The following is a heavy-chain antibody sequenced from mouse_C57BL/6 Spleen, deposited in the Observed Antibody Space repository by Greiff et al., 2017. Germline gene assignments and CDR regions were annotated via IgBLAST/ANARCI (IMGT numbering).Heavy chain of an antibody. D-gene: IGHD1-1*01. V-gene: IGHV5-9-1*02. Sequence: EVQVVESGEGLVKPGGSLKLSCAASGFTFSSYAMSWVRQTPEKRLEWVAYISSGGDYIYYADTVKGRFTISRDNARNTLYLQMSSLKSEDTAMYYCTRSPIYYYGSNWFAYWGQGTLVTVSA. CDR1: GFTFSSYA. CDR3: TRSPIYYYGSNWFAY. J-gene: IGHJ3*01. CDR2: ISSGGDYI.